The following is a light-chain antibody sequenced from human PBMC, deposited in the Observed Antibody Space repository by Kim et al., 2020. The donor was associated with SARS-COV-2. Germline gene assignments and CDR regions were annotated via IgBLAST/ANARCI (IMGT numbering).Light chain of an antibody. CDR2: AAS. Sequence: ASTGDRVTITCRASQGISSYLAWYQQKPGKAPKLLIYAASTLQSGVPSRFSGSGSGTDFTLTISCLQSEDFATYYCQQYYSYPLTFGGGTKVDI. V-gene: IGKV1-8*01. CDR1: QGISSY. J-gene: IGKJ4*01. CDR3: QQYYSYPLT.